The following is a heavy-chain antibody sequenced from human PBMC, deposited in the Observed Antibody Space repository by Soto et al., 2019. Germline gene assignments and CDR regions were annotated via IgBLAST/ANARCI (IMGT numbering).Heavy chain of an antibody. CDR2: ISYDGSNK. CDR1: GFTFSSYG. D-gene: IGHD2-2*01. Sequence: GGSLRLSCAASGFTFSSYGMHWVRQAPGKGLEWVAVISYDGSNKYYADSVKGRFTISRDNSKNTLYLQMNSLRAEDTAVYYCAKAGCSSTSCPPSRWGQGTLVTVSS. V-gene: IGHV3-30*18. J-gene: IGHJ4*02. CDR3: AKAGCSSTSCPPSR.